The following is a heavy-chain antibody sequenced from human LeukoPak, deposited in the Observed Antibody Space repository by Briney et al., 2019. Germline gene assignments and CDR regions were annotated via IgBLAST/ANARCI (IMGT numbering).Heavy chain of an antibody. CDR1: GGSIGTNY. CDR2: SSYSGSS. Sequence: SETLSLTCSVSGGSIGTNYWSWIRQVPGKGLEWIGYSSYSGSSNYNPSLKSRVTISVDTSKTQFSLCLNSVTAADTALYYCARVDTSWYSSDYWGQGALVTVSS. D-gene: IGHD2-2*01. V-gene: IGHV4-59*01. J-gene: IGHJ4*02. CDR3: ARVDTSWYSSDY.